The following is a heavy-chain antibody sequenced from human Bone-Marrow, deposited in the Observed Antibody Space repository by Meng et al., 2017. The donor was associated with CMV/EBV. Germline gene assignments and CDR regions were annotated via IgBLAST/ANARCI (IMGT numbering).Heavy chain of an antibody. V-gene: IGHV3-7*01. CDR1: GFTFSPYW. Sequence: GESLKISCAASGFTFSPYWMSWVRQAPGKGLEWVAKIKQDGSEEYYVDSVKGRFTISRDNAKNSLYLQMNSLRVEDTAVYYCARDKRRIDYCGQGTLVTVSS. CDR3: ARDKRRIDY. CDR2: IKQDGSEE. J-gene: IGHJ4*02.